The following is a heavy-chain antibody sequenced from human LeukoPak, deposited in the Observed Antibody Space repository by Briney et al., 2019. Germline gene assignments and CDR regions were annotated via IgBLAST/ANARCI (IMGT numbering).Heavy chain of an antibody. V-gene: IGHV3-21*01. J-gene: IGHJ4*02. CDR2: ISSSSSYI. D-gene: IGHD3-22*01. CDR3: ASPHDSSGYDPFDY. Sequence: PGGSLRLSCAASGFTFSSYAMSWVRQAPGKGLEWVSSISSSSSYIYYADSVKGRFTISRDNAKNSLYLQMNSLRAEDTAVYYCASPHDSSGYDPFDYWGQGTLVTVSS. CDR1: GFTFSSYA.